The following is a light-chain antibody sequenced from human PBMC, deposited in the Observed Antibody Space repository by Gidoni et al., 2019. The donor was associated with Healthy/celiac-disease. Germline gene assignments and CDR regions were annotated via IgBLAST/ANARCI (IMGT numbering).Light chain of an antibody. CDR2: AAS. CDR1: QGISSY. V-gene: IGKV1-9*01. CDR3: QQLNSYPRS. J-gene: IGKJ2*04. Sequence: DIELTQTPSFLSASVGDRVTITCRASQGISSYLAWYQQKPGKAPKLLIYAASTLQSGVPSMFSCSGSGTAFTLTISSLQPEDFATYYCQQLNSYPRSFGQXTKLEIK.